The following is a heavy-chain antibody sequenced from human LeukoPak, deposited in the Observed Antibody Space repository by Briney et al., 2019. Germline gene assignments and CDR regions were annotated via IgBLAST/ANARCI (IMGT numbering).Heavy chain of an antibody. CDR1: GFTFSSYS. CDR3: ARSPPLTTVIDDYYYMDV. J-gene: IGHJ6*03. CDR2: IKQDGSEK. Sequence: PGGSLRLSCAASGFTFSSYSMNWVRQAPGKGLEWVANIKQDGSEKYYVDSVKGRFTISRDNAKNSLYLQMNSLRAEDTAVYYCARSPPLTTVIDDYYYMDVWGKGTTVTVSS. D-gene: IGHD4-11*01. V-gene: IGHV3-7*01.